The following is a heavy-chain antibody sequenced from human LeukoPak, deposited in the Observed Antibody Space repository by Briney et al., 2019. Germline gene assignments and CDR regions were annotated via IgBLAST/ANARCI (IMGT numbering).Heavy chain of an antibody. J-gene: IGHJ4*02. CDR3: AKDHVKELLSLDY. CDR2: ISYDGSNK. V-gene: IGHV3-30*18. D-gene: IGHD1-26*01. Sequence: GGSLRLSCTASGFTFSSYGMHWVRQAPGKGLELVAVISYDGSNKYYADSVKGRFTISRDNSENTLYLQMNSLRAEDTAVYYCAKDHVKELLSLDYWGQGTLVTVSS. CDR1: GFTFSSYG.